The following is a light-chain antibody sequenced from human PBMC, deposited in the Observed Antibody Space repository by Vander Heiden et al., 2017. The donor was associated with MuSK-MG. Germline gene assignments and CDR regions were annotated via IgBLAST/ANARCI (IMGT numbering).Light chain of an antibody. CDR2: AAS. J-gene: IGKJ1*01. CDR3: QQSYTSRRT. Sequence: DIQMPQSPSSLSASVGDRVTITCRASQSISSYLNWYQQKPGKAPKLLIYAASNLQSGVPSRFSGSGSGTDFTLTISSLQPEDFATYYCQQSYTSRRTFGQGTKVEIK. CDR1: QSISSY. V-gene: IGKV1-39*01.